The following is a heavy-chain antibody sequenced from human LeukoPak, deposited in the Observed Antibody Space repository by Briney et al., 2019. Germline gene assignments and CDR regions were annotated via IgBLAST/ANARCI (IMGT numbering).Heavy chain of an antibody. D-gene: IGHD1-26*01. J-gene: IGHJ4*02. CDR3: AKEGQWELGFDY. V-gene: IGHV3-23*01. Sequence: GGSLRLSCAASGFTFSSYAMSWVRQAPGKGLEWVSAISGSGGSTYYADSVRGRFTISRDNTKNTLYPQMNSLRAEDTAVYYCAKEGQWELGFDYWGQGTLVTVSS. CDR1: GFTFSSYA. CDR2: ISGSGGST.